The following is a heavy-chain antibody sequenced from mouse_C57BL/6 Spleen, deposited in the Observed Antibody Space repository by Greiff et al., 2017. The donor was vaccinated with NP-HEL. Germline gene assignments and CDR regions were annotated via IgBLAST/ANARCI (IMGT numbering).Heavy chain of an antibody. D-gene: IGHD2-2*01. CDR1: GFSLTSYG. CDR2: IWSGGST. CDR3: ARGGYDRAMDY. V-gene: IGHV2-2*01. Sequence: VQLQQSGPGLVQPSQSLSITCTVSGFSLTSYGVHWVRQSPGKGLEWLGVIWSGGSTDYNAAFISRLSISKDNSKSQVFFKMNSLQADDTAIYYCARGGYDRAMDYWGQGTSVTVSS. J-gene: IGHJ4*01.